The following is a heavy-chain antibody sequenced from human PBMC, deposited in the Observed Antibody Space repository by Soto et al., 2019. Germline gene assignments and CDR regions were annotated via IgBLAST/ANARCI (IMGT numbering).Heavy chain of an antibody. D-gene: IGHD3-10*01. CDR3: ARSPNYYYYGFDV. Sequence: PSETLSLTCTVSGGSVSSGDYFRSWLRQSPGKRLEWIAYIYYSGSTNYNPSLKSRATISVDTSKSQVSLTLTSMTAADAALYYCARSPNYYYYGFDVWGQGTAVTV. CDR2: IYYSGST. V-gene: IGHV4-61*08. J-gene: IGHJ6*02. CDR1: GGSVSSGDYF.